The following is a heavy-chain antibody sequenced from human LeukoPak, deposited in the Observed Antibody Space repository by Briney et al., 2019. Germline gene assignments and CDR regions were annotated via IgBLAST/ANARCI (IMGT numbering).Heavy chain of an antibody. J-gene: IGHJ4*02. CDR2: ISQYGSNK. CDR1: GLTPSSYA. CDR3: ARDGYLGVSPDYYDSSGPPFDY. D-gene: IGHD3-22*01. Sequence: PGGSLRLSCAASGLTPSSYAMHWVRHARGKGVEWVAVISQYGSNKCYADSVQIRLTITQFDSQNTLYLQMNSLRAEDTAVYYCARDGYLGVSPDYYDSSGPPFDYWGQGTLVTVSS. V-gene: IGHV3-30-3*01.